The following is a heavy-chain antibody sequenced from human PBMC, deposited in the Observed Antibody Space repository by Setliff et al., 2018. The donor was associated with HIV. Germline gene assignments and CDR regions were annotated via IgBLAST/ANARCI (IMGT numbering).Heavy chain of an antibody. Sequence: QGLEWVGWISVYNGQTLYAQKVQDRITVTMDIPKDTAYMELRGLTPDDTAVYYCARGHHFYWYFDLWGPGTLVTVSS. CDR3: ARGHHFYWYFDL. V-gene: IGHV1-18*01. J-gene: IGHJ2*01. CDR2: ISVYNGQT.